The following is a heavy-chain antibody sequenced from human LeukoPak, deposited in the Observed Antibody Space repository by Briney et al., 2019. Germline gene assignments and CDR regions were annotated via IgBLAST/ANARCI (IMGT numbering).Heavy chain of an antibody. CDR1: GYTFTSYG. D-gene: IGHD6-19*01. J-gene: IGHJ5*02. CDR2: ISAYNGNT. CDR3: ARDQQWLGASWFDP. V-gene: IGHV1-18*01. Sequence: ASVKVSCKASGYTFTSYGISWVRRAPGQGLEWMGWISAYNGNTNYAQKLQGRVTMTTDTSTSTAYMELRSLRSDDTAVYYCARDQQWLGASWFDPWGQGTLVTVSS.